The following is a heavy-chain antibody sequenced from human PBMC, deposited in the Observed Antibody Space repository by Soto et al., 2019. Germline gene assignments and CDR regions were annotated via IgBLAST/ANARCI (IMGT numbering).Heavy chain of an antibody. CDR2: TYYRSKWYN. D-gene: IGHD6-19*01. V-gene: IGHV6-1*01. CDR3: ARVRLGVAGTTHYYYYGMDV. J-gene: IGHJ6*02. CDR1: GDSVSSNSAA. Sequence: SQTLSLTCAFSGDSVSSNSAAWNWIRQSPSRGLEWLGRTYYRSKWYNDYAVSVKSRITINPDTSKNQFSLQLNSVSPEDTAVYYCARVRLGVAGTTHYYYYGMDVWGQGTTVTVSS.